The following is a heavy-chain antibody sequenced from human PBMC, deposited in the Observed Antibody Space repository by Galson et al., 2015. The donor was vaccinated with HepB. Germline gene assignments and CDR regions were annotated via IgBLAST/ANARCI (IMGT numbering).Heavy chain of an antibody. CDR1: GFTFSIYS. CDR3: ARSVRASFDS. J-gene: IGHJ4*02. V-gene: IGHV3-48*02. Sequence: SLRLSCAASGFTFSIYSMNWVRLAPGKGLEWVSYMTSDMKTIYYADSVKGRFTISRDNAGNSLYLHMNSLRDEDTAVYFCARSVRASFDSWGQGTLVTVSS. CDR2: MTSDMKTI.